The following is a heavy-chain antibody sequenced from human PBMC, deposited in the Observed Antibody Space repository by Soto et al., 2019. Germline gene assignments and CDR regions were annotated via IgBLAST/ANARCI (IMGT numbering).Heavy chain of an antibody. CDR1: GGSISSSSYY. V-gene: IGHV4-39*01. CDR3: ARHRGSRGFAYYGMDV. CDR2: IYYSGST. Sequence: SHTLSLTCTVSGGSISSSSYYCGWIRQPPGKGLEWIGSIYYSGSTYYNPSLKSRVTISVDTSKNQFSLKLSSVTAADTAVYYCARHRGSRGFAYYGMDVWGQGTTVT. J-gene: IGHJ6*02. D-gene: IGHD1-26*01.